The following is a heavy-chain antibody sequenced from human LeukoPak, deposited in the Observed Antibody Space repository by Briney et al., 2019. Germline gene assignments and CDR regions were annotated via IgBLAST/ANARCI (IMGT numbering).Heavy chain of an antibody. CDR1: GYTFTSYG. D-gene: IGHD5-12*01. V-gene: IGHV1-18*04. Sequence: GASVKGSCKASGYTFTSYGISWVRQAPGQGLEWMGWISAYNGNTNYAQKLQGRVTMTTDTSTSTAYMELRSLRSDDTAVYYCARDRGYSGYDIDYYGMDVWGKGTTVTVSS. CDR3: ARDRGYSGYDIDYYGMDV. J-gene: IGHJ6*04. CDR2: ISAYNGNT.